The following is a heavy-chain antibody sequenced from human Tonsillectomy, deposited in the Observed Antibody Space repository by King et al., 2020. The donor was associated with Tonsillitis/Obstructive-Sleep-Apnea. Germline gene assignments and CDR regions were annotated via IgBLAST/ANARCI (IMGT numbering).Heavy chain of an antibody. Sequence: VQLVESGAEVKKPGASVKVSCKASGYTFTTYHMHWVRQAPGQGLEWMGIINPSAGTTSYAQKFQGRVTMTRDTSTSTVYMDLSRLRPEDTAVYYCSTSRYDCWSGYYTGVSDYYVMDVWGQGTTVTVSS. V-gene: IGHV1-46*01. D-gene: IGHD3-3*01. CDR2: INPSAGTT. CDR1: GYTFTTYH. CDR3: STSRYDCWSGYYTGVSDYYVMDV. J-gene: IGHJ6*02.